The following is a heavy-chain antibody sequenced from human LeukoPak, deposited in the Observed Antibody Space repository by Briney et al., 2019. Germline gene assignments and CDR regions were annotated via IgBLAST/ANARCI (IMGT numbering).Heavy chain of an antibody. CDR2: IYHSGST. CDR3: ARKLGGYYDFWSGYYDY. CDR1: GGSISSYY. D-gene: IGHD3-3*01. V-gene: IGHV4-59*01. J-gene: IGHJ4*02. Sequence: PSETLSLTCTVSGGSISSYYWSWIRQPPGKGLEWIGYIYHSGSTNYNPSLKSRVTISVDTSKNQFSLKLSSVTAADTAVYYCARKLGGYYDFWSGYYDYWGQGTLVTVSS.